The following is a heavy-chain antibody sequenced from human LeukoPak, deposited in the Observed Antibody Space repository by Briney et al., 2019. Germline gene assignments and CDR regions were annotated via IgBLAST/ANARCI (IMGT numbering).Heavy chain of an antibody. J-gene: IGHJ4*03. CDR3: AKAVALYCSSTSCYFDY. CDR2: ISGSGGGT. D-gene: IGHD2-2*01. Sequence: GGSLRLSCAASGFTFSSYAMSWVRQAPGKGLEWVSAISGSGGGTYYADSVKGRFTISRDNSKNTLYLQMNSPRAEDTAVYYCAKAVALYCSSTSCYFDYWGQGTLVTVSS. V-gene: IGHV3-23*01. CDR1: GFTFSSYA.